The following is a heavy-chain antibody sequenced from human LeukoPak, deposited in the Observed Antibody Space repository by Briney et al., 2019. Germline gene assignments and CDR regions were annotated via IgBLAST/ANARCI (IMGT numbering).Heavy chain of an antibody. V-gene: IGHV4-39*01. CDR2: ITYSGST. Sequence: SETLSLTCTVSGGSISSSTYYWAWIRQSPGKGLEWIGSITYSGSTYYNPSLESRVTISVDTSKNQFSLRLISVTAVDTAVYYCARQGVGATDCWGQGTLVAVSS. D-gene: IGHD1-26*01. CDR1: GGSISSSTYY. CDR3: ARQGVGATDC. J-gene: IGHJ4*02.